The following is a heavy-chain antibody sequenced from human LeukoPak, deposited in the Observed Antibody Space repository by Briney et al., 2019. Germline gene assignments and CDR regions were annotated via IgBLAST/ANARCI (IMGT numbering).Heavy chain of an antibody. V-gene: IGHV1-8*01. CDR1: GYNFDRYG. D-gene: IGHD3-10*01. CDR3: ARSLWFGELPWFDP. CDR2: MNPNSGNT. J-gene: IGHJ5*02. Sequence: ASVKVSCKGSGYNFDRYGVNWVRQATGQGLEWMGWMNPNSGNTGYAQKFQGRVTMTRNTSISTAYMELSSLRSEDTAVYYCARSLWFGELPWFDPWGQGTLVTVSS.